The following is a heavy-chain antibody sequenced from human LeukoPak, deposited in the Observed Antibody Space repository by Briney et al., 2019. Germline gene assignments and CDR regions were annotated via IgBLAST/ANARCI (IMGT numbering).Heavy chain of an antibody. V-gene: IGHV1-46*01. CDR1: GYTFTSYY. J-gene: IGHJ1*01. CDR3: ASTTRVAPDGRAEYFQH. D-gene: IGHD5-12*01. CDR2: INPSGGST. Sequence: ASVKVSCKASGYTFTSYYIHWVRQAPGQGLEWMGVINPSGGSTSYAQKFQGRVTMTRDTSTSTVYMELSSLRSEDTAVYYCASTTRVAPDGRAEYFQHWGQGTLGIVSS.